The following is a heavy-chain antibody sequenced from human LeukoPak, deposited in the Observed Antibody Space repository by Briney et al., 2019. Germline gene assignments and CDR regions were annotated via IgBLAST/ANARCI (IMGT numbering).Heavy chain of an antibody. D-gene: IGHD3-22*01. V-gene: IGHV4-59*01. CDR1: CGSISSYY. CDR2: IYYSGST. Sequence: PSETLSLTCTVSCGSISSYYWSWIRQPPGKGLEWIGYIYYSGSTNYNPSLKSRVTISVDTSKNQFSLKLSSVTAADTAVYYCARAGLGGYYWYFDLWGRGTLVTVSS. CDR3: ARAGLGGYYWYFDL. J-gene: IGHJ2*01.